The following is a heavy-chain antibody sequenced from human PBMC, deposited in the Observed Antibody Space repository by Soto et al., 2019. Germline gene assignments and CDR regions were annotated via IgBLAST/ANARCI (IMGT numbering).Heavy chain of an antibody. V-gene: IGHV4-30-4*01. Sequence: PSETLSLTCTVSGGSISSGEYYWTWIRQPPGKGLEWIGYISYSGSTHYSPSLKSRVSITVDTSKNQFSLNLASVSAEDTAVYYCARGGFFLITMVRGVPFSRFDPWGQGTLVTVSS. CDR2: ISYSGST. CDR3: ARGGFFLITMVRGVPFSRFDP. J-gene: IGHJ5*02. CDR1: GGSISSGEYY. D-gene: IGHD3-10*01.